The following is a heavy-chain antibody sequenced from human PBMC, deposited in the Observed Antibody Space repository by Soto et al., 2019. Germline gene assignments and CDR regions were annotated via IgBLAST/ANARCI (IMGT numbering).Heavy chain of an antibody. Sequence: HPGGSLRLSCDASGFTFSYYAIHWVRQAPDKGLEWVAVISYDGSNKYYADSVKGRFTISRDNSKNTLYLQMNSLRAEDTALYYCVFQENKVEIGLVYEHCGQGTRVTDPS. V-gene: IGHV3-30-3*01. CDR2: ISYDGSNK. CDR1: GFTFSYYA. CDR3: VFQENKVEIGLVYEH. J-gene: IGHJ4*02. D-gene: IGHD3-22*01.